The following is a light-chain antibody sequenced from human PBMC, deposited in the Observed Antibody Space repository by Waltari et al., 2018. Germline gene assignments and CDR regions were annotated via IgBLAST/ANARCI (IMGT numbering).Light chain of an antibody. CDR2: DAN. Sequence: QSALTQPRAVSGSPGPSVSVSCTATSTNGGTYKYTPWYQQHPCISPQLLIFDANKRPSGVPDRFSGSKSDNTASLTISGLRPEDESYYYCCSSVVSYTVVFGGGTKVTVL. CDR3: CSSVVSYTVV. CDR1: STNGGTYKY. V-gene: IGLV2-11*01. J-gene: IGLJ2*01.